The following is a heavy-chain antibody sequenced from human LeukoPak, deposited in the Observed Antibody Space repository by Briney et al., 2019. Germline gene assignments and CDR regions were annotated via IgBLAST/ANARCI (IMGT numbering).Heavy chain of an antibody. V-gene: IGHV1-18*01. CDR3: ARDAHYSIHFDY. Sequence: ASVKVSCKASGYTFTSYGICWVRQAPGQGLEWMGWISAYNGNTNYAQQLQGRVTMTTDTSTSTAYMELRRLRSDDTAVYYCARDAHYSIHFDYWHKGTLVTVSS. J-gene: IGHJ4*02. D-gene: IGHD4-11*01. CDR2: ISAYNGNT. CDR1: GYTFTSYG.